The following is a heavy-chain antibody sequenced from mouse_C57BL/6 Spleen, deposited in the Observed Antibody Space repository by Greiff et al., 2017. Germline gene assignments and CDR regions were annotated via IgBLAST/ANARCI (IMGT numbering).Heavy chain of an antibody. CDR3: TRENWGYAY. Sequence: DVMLVESGEGLVKPGGSLKLSCAASGFTFSSYAMSWVRQTPEKRLEWVAYISSGGDYIYYADTVKGRFTISRDNARNTLYDQMSSLKSEDRAMYYCTRENWGYAYWGQVTLVTVSA. CDR2: ISSGGDYI. J-gene: IGHJ3*01. V-gene: IGHV5-9-1*02. D-gene: IGHD4-1*01. CDR1: GFTFSSYA.